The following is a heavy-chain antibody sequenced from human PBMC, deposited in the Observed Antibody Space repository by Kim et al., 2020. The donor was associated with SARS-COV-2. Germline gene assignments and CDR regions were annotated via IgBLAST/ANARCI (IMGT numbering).Heavy chain of an antibody. CDR2: FSAAGGAA. D-gene: IGHD3-10*01. J-gene: IGHJ4*02. Sequence: GGSLRLSCVASGFSVSHYAMSWVRQTPGKALEWVSTFSAAGGAAFYADSVKGRFTVSRDTSTNSWSLQMNRLRAEDTAVYYCAKEAYVGSGTEFDHWCQGTLVSVS. V-gene: IGHV3-23*01. CDR3: AKEAYVGSGTEFDH. CDR1: GFSVSHYA.